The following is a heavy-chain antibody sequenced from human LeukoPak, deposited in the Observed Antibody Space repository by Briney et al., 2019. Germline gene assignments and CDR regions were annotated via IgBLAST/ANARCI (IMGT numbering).Heavy chain of an antibody. D-gene: IGHD1-26*01. CDR2: ISSSSSTI. J-gene: IGHJ5*02. CDR1: GFIFSSYS. CDR3: ARSYSGSPRNWFDP. Sequence: PAGGSLRHSCAASGFIFSSYSMNWVRQAPGKGLEWVSFISSSSSTIYYADSVKGRFTISRDNAKNSLYLQMNSLRAEDTAVYYCARSYSGSPRNWFDPWGQGTLVTVSS. V-gene: IGHV3-48*04.